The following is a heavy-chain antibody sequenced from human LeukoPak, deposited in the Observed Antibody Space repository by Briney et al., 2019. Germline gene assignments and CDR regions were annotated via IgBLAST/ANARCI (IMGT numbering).Heavy chain of an antibody. CDR1: GFTFTNHA. J-gene: IGHJ4*02. CDR2: IASDGRDK. CDR3: ARDLGRAARYYFDY. Sequence: GSLRLSCAVSGFTFTNHAMHWVRQAPGEGLEWVAVIASDGRDKHYADSVKGRFTISRDNSKNTLFLQMNSLRAEDAAVYFCARDLGRAARYYFDYWGQGTLVTVSS. D-gene: IGHD6-6*01. V-gene: IGHV3-30*04.